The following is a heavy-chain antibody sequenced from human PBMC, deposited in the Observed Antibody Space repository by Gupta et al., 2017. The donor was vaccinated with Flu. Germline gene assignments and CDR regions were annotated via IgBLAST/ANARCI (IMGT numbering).Heavy chain of an antibody. J-gene: IGHJ6*02. CDR3: ARGSGWELSRYYYYGMDV. Sequence: QVQLQESGPGLVKPSETLSLTCTVSGGSISSYYWSWIRQPPGKGLEWIGYIYYSGSTNYNPSLKSRVTISVDTSKNQFSLKLSSVTAADTAVYYCARGSGWELSRYYYYGMDVWGQGTTVTVSS. V-gene: IGHV4-59*01. D-gene: IGHD1-26*01. CDR1: GGSISSYY. CDR2: IYYSGST.